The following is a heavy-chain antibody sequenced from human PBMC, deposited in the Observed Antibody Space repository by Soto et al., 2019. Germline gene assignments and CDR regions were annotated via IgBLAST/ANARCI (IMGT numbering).Heavy chain of an antibody. J-gene: IGHJ5*01. CDR1: GFTFSNYA. V-gene: IGHV3-23*01. D-gene: IGHD3-22*01. CDR3: TTDSYSTMIVVRFDY. CDR2: ISGSGGRS. Sequence: GGSLRLSCAASGFTFSNYAMTWVRQGPGKGLEWVSGISGSGGRSYYADSVKGRFTISRDNSKNTLYLQMNSLRAEDTAVYYCTTDSYSTMIVVRFDYWGHGTLVTVS.